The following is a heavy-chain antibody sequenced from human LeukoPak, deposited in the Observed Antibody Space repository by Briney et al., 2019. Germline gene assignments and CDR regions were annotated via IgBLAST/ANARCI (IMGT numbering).Heavy chain of an antibody. J-gene: IGHJ4*02. CDR3: ARGPPWELLEAGIDY. Sequence: SVKVSCKASGYTFTSYGISWVRQAPGQGLEWMGRIIPIFGTANYARKFQGRVTITTDESTSTAYMELSSLRSEDTAVYYCARGPPWELLEAGIDYWGQGTLVTVSS. CDR2: IIPIFGTA. CDR1: GYTFTSYG. D-gene: IGHD1-26*01. V-gene: IGHV1-69*05.